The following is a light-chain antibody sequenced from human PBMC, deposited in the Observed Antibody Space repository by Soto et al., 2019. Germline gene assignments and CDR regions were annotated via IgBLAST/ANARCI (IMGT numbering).Light chain of an antibody. CDR1: QSVSSY. CDR2: DAS. V-gene: IGKV3-11*01. J-gene: IGKJ1*01. CDR3: QQRSNWRT. Sequence: EIVLTQSPATLPLSPGERATLSCRASQSVSSYLAWYQQKPGQAPRLLIYDASNRATGIPARFSGSGSGTDFTLTISSLEPEDFAVYYCQQRSNWRTFGRGTKVEIK.